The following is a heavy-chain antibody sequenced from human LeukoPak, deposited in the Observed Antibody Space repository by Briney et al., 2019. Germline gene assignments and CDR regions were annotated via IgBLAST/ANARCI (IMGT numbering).Heavy chain of an antibody. CDR2: ISGSGGST. CDR1: AFTFSSYG. V-gene: IGHV3-23*01. D-gene: IGHD5-24*01. J-gene: IGHJ4*02. CDR3: AKYGVPTSRRAYYFDY. Sequence: GGSLRLSCAASAFTFSSYGMSWVRQAPGKGLEWVSAISGSGGSTYYADSVKGRFTISRDNSKNPLYLQMKSLRAEDTAVYYCAKYGVPTSRRAYYFDYWGQGTMVTVSS.